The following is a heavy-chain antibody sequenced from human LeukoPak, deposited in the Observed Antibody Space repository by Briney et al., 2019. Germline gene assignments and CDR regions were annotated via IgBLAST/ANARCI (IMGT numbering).Heavy chain of an antibody. Sequence: GGSLRLSCAASGFTFSSYAMSWVRQAPGKGLEGVSAISGSGGSTYYADSVKGRFTISRDNSKNTLYLQMNSLRAEDTAVYYCANKGTLSPFDDAFDIWGQGTMVTVSS. J-gene: IGHJ3*02. V-gene: IGHV3-23*01. D-gene: IGHD1-7*01. CDR2: ISGSGGST. CDR3: ANKGTLSPFDDAFDI. CDR1: GFTFSSYA.